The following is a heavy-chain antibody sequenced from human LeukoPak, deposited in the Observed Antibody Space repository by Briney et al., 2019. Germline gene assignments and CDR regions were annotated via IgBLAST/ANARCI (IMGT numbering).Heavy chain of an antibody. D-gene: IGHD1-1*01. J-gene: IGHJ4*02. CDR2: IYPGDSDT. V-gene: IGHV5-51*01. CDR1: GYSFAKYW. Sequence: GESLKISCKGAGYSFAKYWIGWVRQTPGKGLERMGIIYPGDSDTRYSPSFQGQVTISADKSISTAYLQWSSLKASDTAMYYCARHGIGYYFDYWGQGALVTVSS. CDR3: ARHGIGYYFDY.